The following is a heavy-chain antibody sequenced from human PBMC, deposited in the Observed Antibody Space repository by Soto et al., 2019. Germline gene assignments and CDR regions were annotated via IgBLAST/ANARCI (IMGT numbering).Heavy chain of an antibody. CDR3: ARDIHGDYPDH. CDR2: ISGYNENA. CDR1: GYTFSNYG. D-gene: IGHD4-17*01. J-gene: IGHJ4*02. Sequence: QVQLVQSGPEVRKPGASVKVSCKASGYTFSNYGFSWVRQAPGQRLEWMGGISGYNENAMYAPNFQGRATVTADTSTSTAYMELRRLRSDDTALYYCARDIHGDYPDHWGQGTLVTVSS. V-gene: IGHV1-18*01.